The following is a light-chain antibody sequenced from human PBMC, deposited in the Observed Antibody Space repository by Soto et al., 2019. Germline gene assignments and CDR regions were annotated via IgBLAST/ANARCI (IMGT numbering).Light chain of an antibody. CDR3: QQFDSVPRT. Sequence: DVQMTQSPSSLSASVGDRVTITCQASHDIGTYLNWYQHKPGKAPKLLIFDTAQLATGVPARFSGSGSYTYFTVTNTILQAEDLEAYYCQQFDSVPRTFCGGTRVEI. CDR2: DTA. V-gene: IGKV1-33*01. CDR1: HDIGTY. J-gene: IGKJ4*01.